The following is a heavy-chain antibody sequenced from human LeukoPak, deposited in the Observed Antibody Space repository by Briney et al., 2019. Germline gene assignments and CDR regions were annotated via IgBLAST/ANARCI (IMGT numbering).Heavy chain of an antibody. D-gene: IGHD2/OR15-2a*01. CDR1: GFTFRKYS. V-gene: IGHV3-64D*09. Sequence: GGSLRLSCSAPGFTFRKYSTHWVRQGPGKGLEYVSAISSNGHTYYADSVKGRFTISRDNSKSTLYLQMSSLRPEDTAVYYCVKDNREEDWFDPWGQGTLVTVSS. J-gene: IGHJ5*02. CDR2: ISSNGHT. CDR3: VKDNREEDWFDP.